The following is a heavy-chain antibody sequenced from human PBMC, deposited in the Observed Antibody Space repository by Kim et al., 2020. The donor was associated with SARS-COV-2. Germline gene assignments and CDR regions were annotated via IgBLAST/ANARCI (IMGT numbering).Heavy chain of an antibody. CDR3: ARDGVVYGARPYYFDY. D-gene: IGHD2-8*01. CDR1: GFTFDDYS. CDR2: ISGRAFTT. J-gene: IGHJ4*02. Sequence: GGSLRLSCIVSGFTFDDYSMSWVRQAPGKGLEWIAGISGRAFTTSYADSVKGRFTVSRDNSKNTLSLQMNSLRAEDTALYYCARDGVVYGARPYYFDYGGQGTRVPVPS. V-gene: IGHV3-23*01.